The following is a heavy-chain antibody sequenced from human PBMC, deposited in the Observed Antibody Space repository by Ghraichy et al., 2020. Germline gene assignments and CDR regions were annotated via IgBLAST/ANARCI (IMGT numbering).Heavy chain of an antibody. J-gene: IGHJ6*02. CDR1: GYTFTSYD. CDR2: MNPNSGNT. CDR3: ARGGFVGTTMVRGVIDYYYYYYGMDV. Sequence: ASVKVSCKASGYTFTSYDINWVRQATGQGLEWMGWMNPNSGNTGYAQKFQGRVTMTRNTSIITAYMELSSLRSKDTAVYYCARGGFVGTTMVRGVIDYYYYYYGMDVWGQGTTVTVSS. V-gene: IGHV1-8*01. D-gene: IGHD3-10*01.